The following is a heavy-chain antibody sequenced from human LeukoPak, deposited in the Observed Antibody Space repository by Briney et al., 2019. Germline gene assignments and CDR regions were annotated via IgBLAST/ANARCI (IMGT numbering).Heavy chain of an antibody. CDR2: INHSGST. D-gene: IGHD1-26*01. V-gene: IGHV4-34*01. CDR3: ARHPELETPFDP. CDR1: GGSFSGYY. Sequence: PSETLSLTCAVYGGSFSGYYWSWIRQPPGKGLEWIGEINHSGSTNYNPSLKSRVTISVDTSKNQFSLKLSSVTAADTAVYYCARHPELETPFDPWGQGTLVTVSS. J-gene: IGHJ5*02.